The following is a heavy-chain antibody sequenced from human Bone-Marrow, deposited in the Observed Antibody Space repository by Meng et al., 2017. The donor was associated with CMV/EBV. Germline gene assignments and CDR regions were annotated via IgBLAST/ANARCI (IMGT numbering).Heavy chain of an antibody. CDR2: IYSGGST. CDR1: GFTVSSNY. Sequence: GESLKISCAASGFTVSSNYMSWVRQAPGKGLEWVSVIYSGGSTYYADSVKGRFTISRDNSKNTLYLQMNSLRAEDTAVYYCASPRASYGPGTEYYYYGMAVWGQGPTVTCSS. D-gene: IGHD5-18*01. J-gene: IGHJ6*01. CDR3: ASPRASYGPGTEYYYYGMAV. V-gene: IGHV3-53*01.